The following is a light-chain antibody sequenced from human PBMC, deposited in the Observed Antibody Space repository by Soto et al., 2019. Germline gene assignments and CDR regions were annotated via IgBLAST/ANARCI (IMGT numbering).Light chain of an antibody. J-gene: IGKJ5*01. V-gene: IGKV3-15*01. Sequence: EIVMAQSPATLSVSPGEIATLSCSASESVSSNLAWYQQRPGQAPRLVIYGASTRATGIPARFSGGGSGTEFTLTISSLQSEDFAVYYCQQYNSWPPITFGQGTQLEIK. CDR3: QQYNSWPPIT. CDR2: GAS. CDR1: ESVSSN.